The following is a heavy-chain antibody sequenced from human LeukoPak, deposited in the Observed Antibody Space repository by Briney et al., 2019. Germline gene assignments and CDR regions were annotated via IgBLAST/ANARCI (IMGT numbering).Heavy chain of an antibody. V-gene: IGHV4-59*01. J-gene: IGHJ4*02. D-gene: IGHD3-10*01. CDR2: IYYSGST. CDR1: GGSISSYY. Sequence: SETLSLTCTVSGGSISSYYWSWIRQPPGKGLEWIGYIYYSGSTNYNPSLKSRVTISVDTSKNQFSLKLSSVTAADTAVYYCATFTMASDYWGQGILVTVSS. CDR3: ATFTMASDY.